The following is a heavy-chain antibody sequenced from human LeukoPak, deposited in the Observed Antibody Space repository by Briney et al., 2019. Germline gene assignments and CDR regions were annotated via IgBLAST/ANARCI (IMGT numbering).Heavy chain of an antibody. CDR2: ISGSGGST. CDR1: GFTLSSQA. J-gene: IGHJ4*02. CDR3: GKVTGCLGPHYFDD. D-gene: IGHD3-16*01. V-gene: IGHV3-23*01. Sequence: GGSLRLSCAASGFTLSSQAMRWVPQAPGKGLEGVSAISGSGGSTYYADSVKGRFPISRDNPKNTLYLQMNSLGAEDTAVYYCGKVTGCLGPHYFDDWGRGTLVTVS.